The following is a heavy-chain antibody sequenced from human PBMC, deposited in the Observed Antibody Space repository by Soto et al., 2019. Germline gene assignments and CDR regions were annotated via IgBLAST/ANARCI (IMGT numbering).Heavy chain of an antibody. J-gene: IGHJ4*02. CDR1: GGTFSSYA. Sequence: SVKVSCKASGGTFSSYAISWVRQAPGQGLEWMGGIIPIFGTANYAQKFQGRVTITADESTSTAYMELSSLRSEDTAVYYCASFSRIYQLESIVGAFEYWGQGSLVIVTS. D-gene: IGHD1-26*01. CDR3: ASFSRIYQLESIVGAFEY. V-gene: IGHV1-69*13. CDR2: IIPIFGTA.